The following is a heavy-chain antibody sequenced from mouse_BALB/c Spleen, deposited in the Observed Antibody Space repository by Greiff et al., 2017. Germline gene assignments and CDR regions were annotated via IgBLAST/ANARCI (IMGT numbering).Heavy chain of an antibody. D-gene: IGHD3-3*01. CDR2: IDPENGNT. Sequence: VQLQQSGAELVRPGASVKLSCTASGFNIKDYYMHWVKQRPEQGLEWIGWIDPENGNTIYAPKFQGKASITADTSSNTAYLQLSSLTSEDTAVYYSARCAGQDAMDYWGQGTSVTVSS. V-gene: IGHV14-1*02. J-gene: IGHJ4*01. CDR1: GFNIKDYY. CDR3: ARCAGQDAMDY.